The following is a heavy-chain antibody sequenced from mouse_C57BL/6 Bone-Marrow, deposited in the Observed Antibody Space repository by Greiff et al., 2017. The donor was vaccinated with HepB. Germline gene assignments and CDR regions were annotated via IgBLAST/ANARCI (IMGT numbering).Heavy chain of an antibody. D-gene: IGHD1-1*01. Sequence: EVQLRQSGTVLARPGASVKMSCKTSGYTFTSYWMHWVKQRPGQGLEWIGAIYPGNSDTSYNQKFKGKAKLTAVTSASTAYMELSSLTNEDSAVYYCTRRPPYYGSPHWYFDVWGTGTTVTVSS. CDR2: IYPGNSDT. CDR3: TRRPPYYGSPHWYFDV. J-gene: IGHJ1*03. CDR1: GYTFTSYW. V-gene: IGHV1-5*01.